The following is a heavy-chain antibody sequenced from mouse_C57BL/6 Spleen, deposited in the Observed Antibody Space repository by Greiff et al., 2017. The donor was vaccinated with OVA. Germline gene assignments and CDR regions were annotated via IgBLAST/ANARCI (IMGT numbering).Heavy chain of an antibody. CDR1: GFTFSSYA. Sequence: EVKLQESGGGLVKPGGSLKLSCAASGFTFSSYAMSWVRQTPEKRLEWVATISDGGSYTYYPDNVKGRFTISRDNAKNNLYLQMSHLKSEDTAMYYCARADYSNPWFAYWGQGTLVTVSA. CDR3: ARADYSNPWFAY. J-gene: IGHJ3*01. CDR2: ISDGGSYT. V-gene: IGHV5-4*03. D-gene: IGHD2-5*01.